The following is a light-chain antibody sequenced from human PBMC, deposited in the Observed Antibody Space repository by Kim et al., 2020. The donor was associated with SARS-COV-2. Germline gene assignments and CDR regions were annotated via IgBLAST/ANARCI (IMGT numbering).Light chain of an antibody. J-gene: IGLJ3*02. Sequence: SYELTQPPSVSVSPGQAASITCSGDKLEEKFASWFQQKPGQSPVLVIYEDTKRPSGIPERISGSTSGNTATLTISGTQAMDEADYYCQTWDSSTEVFGGGTQLTVL. CDR3: QTWDSSTEV. CDR2: EDT. CDR1: KLEEKF. V-gene: IGLV3-1*01.